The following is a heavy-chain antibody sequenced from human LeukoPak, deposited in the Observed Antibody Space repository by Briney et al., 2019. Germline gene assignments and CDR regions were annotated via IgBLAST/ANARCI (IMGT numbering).Heavy chain of an antibody. CDR2: IYHSGST. D-gene: IGHD3-22*01. CDR3: ARGFAMIVAGWENWFDP. J-gene: IGHJ5*02. CDR1: GGSISSSNW. Sequence: PSETLSLTCAVSGGSISSSNWWSWVRQPPGKGLEWIGEIYHSGSTNYNPSLKSRVTISVDTSKNQFSLKLSSVTAADTAVYYCARGFAMIVAGWENWFDPWAREPWSPSPQ. V-gene: IGHV4-4*02.